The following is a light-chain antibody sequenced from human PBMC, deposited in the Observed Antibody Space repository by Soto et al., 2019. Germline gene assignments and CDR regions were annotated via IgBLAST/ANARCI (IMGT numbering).Light chain of an antibody. Sequence: QSALTQPPSASGSPGQSVTISCTGTSSDVGGSDYFSWYQHHPGNAPKLMIYDVSKRPSGVPDRFSGSTSGNMASLTVSGLHADDEAGYACISRVGHRNVFGTGTKLTVL. CDR2: DVS. CDR3: ISRVGHRNV. J-gene: IGLJ1*01. CDR1: SSDVGGSDY. V-gene: IGLV2-8*01.